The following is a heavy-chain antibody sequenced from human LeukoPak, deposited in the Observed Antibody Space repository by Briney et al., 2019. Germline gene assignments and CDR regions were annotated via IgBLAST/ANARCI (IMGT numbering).Heavy chain of an antibody. CDR1: GYSFTSYW. CDR2: IYPGDSDT. J-gene: IGHJ4*02. V-gene: IGHV5-51*01. Sequence: GESLKISCKGTGYSFTSYWIGWVRQLPGKGLGGMGIIYPGDSDTRYSPSFQGQVTISADKSISTAYLQWSSLKASDTAMYYCARRPNIVGAPFDYWGQGTLVTVSS. CDR3: ARRPNIVGAPFDY. D-gene: IGHD1-26*01.